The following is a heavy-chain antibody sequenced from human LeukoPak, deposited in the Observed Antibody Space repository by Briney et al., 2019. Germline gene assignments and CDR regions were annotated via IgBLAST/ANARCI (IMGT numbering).Heavy chain of an antibody. CDR1: GFTFSDSY. D-gene: IGHD3-3*01. CDR2: ISSSGSII. V-gene: IGHV3-11*04. Sequence: GGSLRLSCAASGFTFSDSYMSWIRQAPGKGLEWVSYISSSGSIIYYTDSVKGRFTIARDNAKNSVYLEMNSLRADDTAVYYCARSARLMKGVVEVTALDDWGQGTLVTVSS. J-gene: IGHJ4*02. CDR3: ARSARLMKGVVEVTALDD.